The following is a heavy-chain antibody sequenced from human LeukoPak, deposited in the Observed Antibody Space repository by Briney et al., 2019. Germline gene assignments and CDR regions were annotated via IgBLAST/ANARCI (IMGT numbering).Heavy chain of an antibody. CDR3: ARLVVPAAIRDY. J-gene: IGHJ4*02. D-gene: IGHD2-2*02. V-gene: IGHV3-23*01. CDR2: ISGSGGST. CDR1: GFTFSSYA. Sequence: GGSQRLSCAASGFTFSSYAMSWVRQAPGKGLEWVSAISGSGGSTYYADSVKGRFTISRDNSKNTLYLQMNSLRAEDTAVYYCARLVVPAAIRDYWGQGTLVTVSS.